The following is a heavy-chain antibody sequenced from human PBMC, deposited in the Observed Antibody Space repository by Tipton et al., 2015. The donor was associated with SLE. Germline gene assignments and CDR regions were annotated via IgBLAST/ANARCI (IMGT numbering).Heavy chain of an antibody. D-gene: IGHD4-17*01. V-gene: IGHV1-69*09. CDR2: IIPILGIA. J-gene: IGHJ5*02. CDR1: GGTFSSYA. CDR3: ARVIFYGDYTPGWFDP. Sequence: QLVQSGAEVKKPGSSVKVSCKASGGTFSSYAISWVRQAPGQGLEWMGGIIPILGIANYAQKFQGRVTITADKSTSTAYMELSSLRSEDTAVYYCARVIFYGDYTPGWFDPWGQGTLVTVSS.